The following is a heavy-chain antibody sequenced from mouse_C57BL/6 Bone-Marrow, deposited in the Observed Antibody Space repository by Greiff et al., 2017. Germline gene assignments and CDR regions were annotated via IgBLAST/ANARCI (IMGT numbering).Heavy chain of an antibody. Sequence: VQLQQPGAELVKPGASVKMSCKASGYTFTSYWITWVKQRPGQGLEWIGDIYPGSGSTNYNEKFKSKATLTVDTSSSTAYMQLSSLTSEDSAVYYCLYDGYYPWYFDVWGTGTTVTVSS. CDR3: LYDGYYPWYFDV. CDR2: IYPGSGST. V-gene: IGHV1-55*01. CDR1: GYTFTSYW. D-gene: IGHD2-3*01. J-gene: IGHJ1*03.